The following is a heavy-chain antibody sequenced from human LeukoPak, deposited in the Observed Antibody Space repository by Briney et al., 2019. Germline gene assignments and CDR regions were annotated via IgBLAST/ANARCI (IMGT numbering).Heavy chain of an antibody. CDR2: ITGDASVT. V-gene: IGHV3-23*01. J-gene: IGHJ3*02. Sequence: GGSLRLSCAGSGFTFRFYAMTGVRPAPGKGREWVSGITGDASVTYDADTVKGRFNISKDNSKNTLYLQLNSLRVEDTAVYYCAKAYSTSLYGDAFHIWSQGTMVTVSP. D-gene: IGHD6-13*01. CDR1: GFTFRFYA. CDR3: AKAYSTSLYGDAFHI.